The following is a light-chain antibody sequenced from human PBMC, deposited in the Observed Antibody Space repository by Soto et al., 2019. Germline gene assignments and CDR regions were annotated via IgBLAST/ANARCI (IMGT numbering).Light chain of an antibody. CDR3: QEYSKWWT. J-gene: IGKJ1*01. Sequence: DIVMTQSPATLSVSPGERAALSCRASQNISSNLAWYQQRPGQAPRLLIYGVSTRAAGFPARFSGSGSGTEFTLTISSMQSEDFAFYYCQEYSKWWTFGQGTKV. CDR1: QNISSN. V-gene: IGKV3D-15*01. CDR2: GVS.